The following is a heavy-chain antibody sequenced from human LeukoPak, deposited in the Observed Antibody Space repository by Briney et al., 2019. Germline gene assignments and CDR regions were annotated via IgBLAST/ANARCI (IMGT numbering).Heavy chain of an antibody. Sequence: ASVKVSCKTSGYIFSSYGISWVRQAPGQGLEWMGWINPNSGGTNYAQKFQGRVTMTRDTSISTAYMELSRLRSDDTAVNYCARDRVATISNWGQGTLVTVSS. V-gene: IGHV1-2*02. CDR3: ARDRVATISN. CDR2: INPNSGGT. J-gene: IGHJ4*02. CDR1: GYIFSSYG. D-gene: IGHD5-12*01.